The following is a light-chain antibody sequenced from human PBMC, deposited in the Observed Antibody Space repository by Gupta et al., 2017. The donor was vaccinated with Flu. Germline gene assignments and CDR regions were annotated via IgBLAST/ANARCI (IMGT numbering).Light chain of an antibody. CDR1: QNSDEW. J-gene: IGKJ4*01. CDR3: QQYVSQRS. V-gene: IGKV1-5*03. CDR2: KAS. Sequence: DIRMTPPPSTLSASIGDTVTISCRASQNSDEWLAWYQLKPGKAPKLLIYKASTLENGVPSRCSGSGSGAKFPMTINNVQGDYSASYFCQQYVSQRSFGRGTKVEIK.